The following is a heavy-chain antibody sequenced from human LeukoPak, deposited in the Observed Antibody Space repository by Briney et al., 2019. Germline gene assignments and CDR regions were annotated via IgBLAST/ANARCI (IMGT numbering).Heavy chain of an antibody. CDR3: ARYDRYYDFWSGYPV. D-gene: IGHD3-3*01. J-gene: IGHJ4*02. V-gene: IGHV4-61*02. CDR1: GGSISSGSYY. Sequence: SETLSLTCTVSGGSISSGSYYWSWIRQPAGKGLEWIWRIYTSGSTNYNPSLKSRVTISVDASKNQFFLKLSSVTATDTAVYYCARYDRYYDFWSGYPVWGQGTLVTVSS. CDR2: IYTSGST.